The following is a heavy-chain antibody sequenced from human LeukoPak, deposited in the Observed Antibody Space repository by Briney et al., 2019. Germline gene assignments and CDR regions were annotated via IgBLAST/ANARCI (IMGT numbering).Heavy chain of an antibody. Sequence: SETLSLTCTVSGGSISSYYWSWIRQPPGKGLEWIGYIYYSGSTNYNPSLKSRVTISVDTSKNQFSLKLSSVTAADTAVYYCARQGVGATLDNWFDPWGQGTLVTVPS. V-gene: IGHV4-59*08. CDR2: IYYSGST. J-gene: IGHJ5*02. D-gene: IGHD1-26*01. CDR3: ARQGVGATLDNWFDP. CDR1: GGSISSYY.